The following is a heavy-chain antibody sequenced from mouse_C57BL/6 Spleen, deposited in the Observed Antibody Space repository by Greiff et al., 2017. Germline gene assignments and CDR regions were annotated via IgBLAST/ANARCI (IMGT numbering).Heavy chain of an antibody. D-gene: IGHD4-1*01. CDR1: GYAFSSYW. CDR2: IYPGDGDT. Sequence: QVQLQQSGAELVKPGASVKISCKASGYAFSSYWMNWVKQRPGQGLEWIGQIYPGDGDTNYNGKFKGKATLTADKSSSTAYMQLSSLTSEDAAVFVSARTGPHYYAKGYWGKGTSVTVSS. V-gene: IGHV1-80*01. J-gene: IGHJ4*01. CDR3: ARTGPHYYAKGY.